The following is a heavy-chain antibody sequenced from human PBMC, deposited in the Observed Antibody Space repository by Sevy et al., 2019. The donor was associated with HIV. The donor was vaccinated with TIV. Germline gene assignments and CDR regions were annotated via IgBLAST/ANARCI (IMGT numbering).Heavy chain of an antibody. D-gene: IGHD1-26*01. CDR3: ARAGGSWALRY. V-gene: IGHV3-11*01. J-gene: IGHJ4*02. CDR1: GFIFSDYY. CDR2: ISGGGNTI. Sequence: GGSLRLSCAASGFIFSDYYMSWIRQAPGKGLEWVSYISGGGNTIYYTDSVKGRFTISRDNAKDSLYLQMNSRRAEDTAVYYCARAGGSWALRYWGQGSLVTVSS.